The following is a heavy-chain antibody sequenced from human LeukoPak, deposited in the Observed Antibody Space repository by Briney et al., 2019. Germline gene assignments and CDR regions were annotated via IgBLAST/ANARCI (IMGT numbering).Heavy chain of an antibody. CDR1: GGTFSSYA. V-gene: IGHV1-69*06. CDR3: ARVRGHYDSGSSTFRSFDY. Sequence: SVKVSCKASGGTFSSYAISWVRQAPGQGLEWMGGIIPIFGTANYAQKFQGRVTITADKSTSTAYMELSSLRSEDTAVYYCARVRGHYDSGSSTFRSFDYWGQGTLVTVSS. J-gene: IGHJ4*02. D-gene: IGHD3-10*01. CDR2: IIPIFGTA.